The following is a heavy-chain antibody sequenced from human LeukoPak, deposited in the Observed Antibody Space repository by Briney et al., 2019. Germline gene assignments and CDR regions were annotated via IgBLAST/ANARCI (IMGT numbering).Heavy chain of an antibody. CDR1: GFTFSSYA. Sequence: PGRCMRLSCAASGFTFSSYAMHWVRQAPGKGLEWVAVISYDGSNKYYADSVKGRFTISRDNSKNTLYLQMNSLRAEDTAVYYCASFDGDYYDYWGQGTLVTVSS. CDR3: ASFDGDYYDY. V-gene: IGHV3-30-3*01. J-gene: IGHJ4*02. CDR2: ISYDGSNK. D-gene: IGHD3-9*01.